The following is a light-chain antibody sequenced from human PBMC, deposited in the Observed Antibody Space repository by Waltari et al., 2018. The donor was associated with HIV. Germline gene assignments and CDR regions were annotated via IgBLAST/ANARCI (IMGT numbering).Light chain of an antibody. Sequence: EIVLTQSPGTLSLSPGERGTLSCRASQSVSSKNLAWYQQKPGQAPRLLIYDASNRATGIPARFSGSGSETDFTLLISSLEPEDFAVYYCQQGNSWPSITFGQGTRLDIK. CDR3: QQGNSWPSIT. V-gene: IGKV3-11*01. CDR1: QSVSSKN. CDR2: DAS. J-gene: IGKJ5*01.